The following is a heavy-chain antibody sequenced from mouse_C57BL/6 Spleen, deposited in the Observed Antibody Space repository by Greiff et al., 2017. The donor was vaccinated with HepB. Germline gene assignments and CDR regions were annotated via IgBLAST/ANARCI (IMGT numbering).Heavy chain of an antibody. CDR2: INPNNGGT. Sequence: EVKLMESGPELVKPGASVKIPCKASGYTFTDYNMDWVKQSHGKSLEWIGDINPNNGGTIYNQKFKGKATLTVDKSSSTAYMELRSLTSEDTAVYYCARSYDYEDYYAMDYWGQGTSVTVSS. D-gene: IGHD2-4*01. J-gene: IGHJ4*01. CDR3: ARSYDYEDYYAMDY. V-gene: IGHV1-18*01. CDR1: GYTFTDYN.